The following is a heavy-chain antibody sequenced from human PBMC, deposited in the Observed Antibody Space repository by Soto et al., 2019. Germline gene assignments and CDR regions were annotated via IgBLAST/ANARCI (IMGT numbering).Heavy chain of an antibody. V-gene: IGHV4-4*08. Sequence: SQTLSLTCTVSGGSLSPNYWTWIRQPPGKGLEWVGYIYFGGTTSYNPSLRSRVTISLETSNSQFSLRLSSVTAADTAVYYCAREGGSGSPDWYFNVWGRGTLVTVSS. CDR1: GGSLSPNY. CDR3: AREGGSGSPDWYFNV. D-gene: IGHD1-26*01. J-gene: IGHJ2*01. CDR2: IYFGGTT.